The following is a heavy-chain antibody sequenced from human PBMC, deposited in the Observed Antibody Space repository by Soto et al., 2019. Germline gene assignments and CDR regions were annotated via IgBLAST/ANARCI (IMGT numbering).Heavy chain of an antibody. Sequence: QVQLQQWGAGLLKPSETLSLTCAVYGGSFSGYYWSWIRQPPGKGLEWIGEINHSGSTNYNPSLKSRVTISVDTSKNQFSLKLSSVTAADTAVYYCARRQLNEYIWGSYRYSAFDIWGQGTMVTVSS. CDR3: ARRQLNEYIWGSYRYSAFDI. J-gene: IGHJ3*02. V-gene: IGHV4-34*01. D-gene: IGHD3-16*02. CDR2: INHSGST. CDR1: GGSFSGYY.